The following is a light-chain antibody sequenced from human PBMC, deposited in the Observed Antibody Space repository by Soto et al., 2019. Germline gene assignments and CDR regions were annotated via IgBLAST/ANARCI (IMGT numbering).Light chain of an antibody. J-gene: IGLJ1*01. CDR2: DVG. Sequence: QSALTHPASVSGSPGQSITISCTGTSSDVGDFNYVSWYQQHPGKAPKLMIYDVGNRPSGVSIRFSGSKSGSTASLTISGLQAEDEADYYCSSFSSSTTRVFGTGTKLTVL. CDR1: SSDVGDFNY. V-gene: IGLV2-14*01. CDR3: SSFSSSTTRV.